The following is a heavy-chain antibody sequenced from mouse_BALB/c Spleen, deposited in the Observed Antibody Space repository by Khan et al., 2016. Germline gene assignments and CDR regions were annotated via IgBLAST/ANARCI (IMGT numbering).Heavy chain of an antibody. CDR1: GYTFTNYG. CDR2: INTYTGEP. CDR3: AKLPGTDAY. J-gene: IGHJ3*01. D-gene: IGHD4-1*01. V-gene: IGHV9-3-1*01. Sequence: QIQLVQSGPELKKPGETVKISCKASGYTFTNYGMNWVKQAPGKGLKWMGWINTYTGEPTYADDFKGRFAFSLEASASKAYLQINNLQHEDTATYFVAKLPGTDAYWGQGTLVTVSA.